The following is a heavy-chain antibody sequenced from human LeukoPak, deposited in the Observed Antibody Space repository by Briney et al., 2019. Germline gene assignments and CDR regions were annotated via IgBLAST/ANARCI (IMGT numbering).Heavy chain of an antibody. J-gene: IGHJ5*02. V-gene: IGHV1-18*01. CDR3: ARAFLGYCSGGSCYGSIDP. D-gene: IGHD2-15*01. CDR1: GYTFTSYG. Sequence: ASVKVSCKASGYTFTSYGISWVRQAPGQGLEWMGWISAYNGNTNYAQKLQGRVTMTTDTSTSTAYMGLRSLRSDDTAVYYCARAFLGYCSGGSCYGSIDPWGQGTLVTVSS. CDR2: ISAYNGNT.